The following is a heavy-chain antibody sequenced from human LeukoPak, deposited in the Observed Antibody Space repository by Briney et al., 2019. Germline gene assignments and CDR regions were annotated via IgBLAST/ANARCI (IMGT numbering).Heavy chain of an antibody. CDR2: IILVFGTA. CDR3: ARVDRYHYYLDV. V-gene: IGHV1-69*05. Sequence: PGATVKVSCTASGGTFSTFSISWVREAPGQGLERMGGIILVFGTANYYQQFQGRVTAVTDETTSTAYLELSSLRSEDTAIYDCARVDRYHYYLDVWCKGTTVTVSS. J-gene: IGHJ6*03. CDR1: GGTFSTFS.